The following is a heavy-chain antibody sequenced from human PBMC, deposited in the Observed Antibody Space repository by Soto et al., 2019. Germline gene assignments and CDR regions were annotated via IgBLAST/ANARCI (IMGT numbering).Heavy chain of an antibody. J-gene: IGHJ3*02. CDR1: GYTFTGYY. CDR3: AXDGLAATVKGAFDI. CDR2: INPNSGGT. Sequence: ASVKVSCKASGYTFTGYYMHWLRQAPGQGLEWMGWINPNSGGTNYAQRFQGWVTMTRDTSISTAYMELSRLRSDDTAVYYCAXDGLAATVKGAFDIWGQGTMVTVSS. V-gene: IGHV1-2*04. D-gene: IGHD4-17*01.